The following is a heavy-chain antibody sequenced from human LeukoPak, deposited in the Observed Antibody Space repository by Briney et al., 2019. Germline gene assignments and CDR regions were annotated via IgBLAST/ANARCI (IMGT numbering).Heavy chain of an antibody. Sequence: GGSLRLSCAASGFTFSSYSMNWVRQAPGKGLDWVSSISSSSSYIYYADSVKGRFTISRDNAKNSLYLQMNSLRAEDTAVYYCARDRKVGATGSDYWGQGTLVTVSS. J-gene: IGHJ4*02. CDR2: ISSSSSYI. CDR1: GFTFSSYS. D-gene: IGHD1-26*01. V-gene: IGHV3-21*01. CDR3: ARDRKVGATGSDY.